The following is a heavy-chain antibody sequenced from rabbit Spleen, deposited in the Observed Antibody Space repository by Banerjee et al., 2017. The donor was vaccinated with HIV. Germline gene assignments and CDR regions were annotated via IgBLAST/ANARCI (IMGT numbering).Heavy chain of an antibody. D-gene: IGHD1-1*01. J-gene: IGHJ4*01. Sequence: QLKESGGGLVQPGGSLKLSCKGSGFDFSSYYMSWVRQAPGKGLEWIGYIDPFFGTTYYANWVNGRFTISSHNAQNTLYLQLNSLTAADTATYFCVRVELDSSSGYYRLWGPGTLVTVS. V-gene: IGHV1S7*01. CDR1: GFDFSSYY. CDR3: VRVELDSSSGYYRL. CDR2: IDPFFGTT.